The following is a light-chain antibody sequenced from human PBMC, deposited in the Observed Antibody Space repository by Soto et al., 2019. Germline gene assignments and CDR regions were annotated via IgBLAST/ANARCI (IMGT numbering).Light chain of an antibody. CDR1: QTFLYSSNNNDY. Sequence: VLTHFPDSLDVSLGKRATIYCKSSQTFLYSSNNNDYLTWYQQKAGQPPKLLIYWASTREFGVPDRFSGSGSGTEFTLTISILQSEDFAVYYWQQYNDWPPITFGQGTRLE. CDR2: WAS. CDR3: QQYNDWPPIT. J-gene: IGKJ5*01. V-gene: IGKV4-1*01.